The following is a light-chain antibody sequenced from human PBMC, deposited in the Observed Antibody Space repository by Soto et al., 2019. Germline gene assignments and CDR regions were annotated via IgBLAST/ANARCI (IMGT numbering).Light chain of an antibody. J-gene: IGLJ1*01. CDR3: SSHTSRSTRV. V-gene: IGLV2-14*01. CDR1: SSDVVVYNF. CDR2: EVS. Sequence: QSAMPQPASVSGSPGQSSPISCTGTSSDVVVYNFVSWYQHHPGKAPKLMIYEVSNRPSGVSTRFSGSKSGNTASLTISGLQAEDEADYYCSSHTSRSTRVFGTGTKVTVL.